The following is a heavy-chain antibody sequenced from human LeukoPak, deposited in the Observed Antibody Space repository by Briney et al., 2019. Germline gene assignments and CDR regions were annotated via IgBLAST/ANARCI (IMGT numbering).Heavy chain of an antibody. V-gene: IGHV3-7*01. J-gene: IGHJ4*02. CDR3: ARVIIGVTVDY. D-gene: IGHD1-20*01. CDR2: IKQDGSEK. Sequence: SGGSLRLSCAASGFTFSSYWMSWVRQAPGKGLEWVANIKQDGSEKYYVDFVKGRFTISRDNDKNSLYLQMNSLRAEDTAVYYCARVIIGVTVDYWGQGALVTVSS. CDR1: GFTFSSYW.